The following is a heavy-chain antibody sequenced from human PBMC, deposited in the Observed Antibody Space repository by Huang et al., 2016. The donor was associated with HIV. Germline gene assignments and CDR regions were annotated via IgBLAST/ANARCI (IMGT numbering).Heavy chain of an antibody. CDR3: ARVAGGHQLGGLDQ. CDR1: GFTFTSYS. V-gene: IGHV3-21*01. Sequence: EVQLVESGGGLVKPGGSLRLSCVTSGFTFTSYSMNWVRQAPGKGLEWVSSISSSNSFIYYADSLRGRFTISRDNAKNSVYLQMSSLRVEDTAVYYCARVAGGHQLGGLDQWGQGTLVTVSS. CDR2: ISSSNSFI. D-gene: IGHD3-16*01. J-gene: IGHJ4*02.